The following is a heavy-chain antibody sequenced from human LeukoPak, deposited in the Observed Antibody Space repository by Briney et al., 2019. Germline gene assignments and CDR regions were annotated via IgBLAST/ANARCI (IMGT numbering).Heavy chain of an antibody. CDR3: ARRDISGYYHFDY. J-gene: IGHJ4*02. CDR2: VYPDDSDA. CDR1: GYSFTRYW. D-gene: IGHD3-22*01. Sequence: GESLKISCKGSGYSFTRYWIGWVRQMPGKGLVWMGIVYPDDSDARYSPSFQRQVAISADKSISTAYLQWSSLKASDTAIYYCARRDISGYYHFDYWGQGTLVTVSS. V-gene: IGHV5-51*01.